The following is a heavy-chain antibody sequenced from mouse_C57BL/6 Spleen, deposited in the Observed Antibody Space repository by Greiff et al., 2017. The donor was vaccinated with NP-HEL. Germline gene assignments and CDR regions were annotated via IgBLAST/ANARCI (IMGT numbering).Heavy chain of an antibody. V-gene: IGHV1-61*01. CDR3: ASHYYGSSKNYFDY. CDR1: GYTFTSYW. Sequence: VQLQQPGAELVRPGSSVKLSCKASGYTFTSYWMDWVKQRPGQGLEWIGNIYPSDSETHYNQKFKDKATLTVDKSSSTAYMQLSSLTSEDSAVYYCASHYYGSSKNYFDYWGQGTTLTVSS. J-gene: IGHJ2*01. CDR2: IYPSDSET. D-gene: IGHD1-1*01.